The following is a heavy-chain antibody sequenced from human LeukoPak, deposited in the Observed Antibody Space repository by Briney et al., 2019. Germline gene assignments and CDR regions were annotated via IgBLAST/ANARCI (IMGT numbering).Heavy chain of an antibody. Sequence: GWSLRLSCAASGFVFSNYGMNWVRQAPGKGLEWVSKIINSGRAIYYADSVRGRFTVSRDNAKNSLYLQMDSLRDEDTAVYYCATADGGSSGYYVYWGQGTQVTVSS. J-gene: IGHJ4*02. CDR1: GFVFSNYG. D-gene: IGHD6-19*01. V-gene: IGHV3-48*02. CDR2: IINSGRAI. CDR3: ATADGGSSGYYVY.